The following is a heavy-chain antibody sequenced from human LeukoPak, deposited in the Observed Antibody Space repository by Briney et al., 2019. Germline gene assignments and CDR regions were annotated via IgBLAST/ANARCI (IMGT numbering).Heavy chain of an antibody. Sequence: GGSLRPSCAASGFTFSSYAMSWVRQAPGKGLEWVSAISGSGGSTYYADSVKGRFTISRDNSKNTLYLQMNSLRAEDTAVYYCAKDIGYFDRLFDYWGQGTLVTVSS. CDR3: AKDIGYFDRLFDY. V-gene: IGHV3-23*01. CDR1: GFTFSSYA. D-gene: IGHD3-9*01. CDR2: ISGSGGST. J-gene: IGHJ4*02.